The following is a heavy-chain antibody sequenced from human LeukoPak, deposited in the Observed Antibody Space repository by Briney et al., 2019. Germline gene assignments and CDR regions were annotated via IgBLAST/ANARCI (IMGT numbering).Heavy chain of an antibody. J-gene: IGHJ5*02. V-gene: IGHV3-53*01. Sequence: GGSLRLSCAASGFTVSSNYMSWVRQAPGKGLEWVSVIYSGGSTYYADSVKGRFTISRDNSKNTLYLQMNSLRAEDTAVYYCARAVDTWIQLWFRGRGDWFDPWGQGTLVTVSS. CDR1: GFTVSSNY. CDR2: IYSGGST. D-gene: IGHD5-18*01. CDR3: ARAVDTWIQLWFRGRGDWFDP.